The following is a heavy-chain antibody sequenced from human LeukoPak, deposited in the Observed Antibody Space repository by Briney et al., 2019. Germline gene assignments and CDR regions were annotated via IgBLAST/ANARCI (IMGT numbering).Heavy chain of an antibody. CDR3: ARDRPFGA. CDR2: IDDSGSA. D-gene: IGHD3-10*01. V-gene: IGHV4-59*01. CDR1: GASISGYY. J-gene: IGHJ5*02. Sequence: PSETLSLTCTASGASISGYYWSWIRQPPGKGLEWIGYIDDSGSANYNPSLKSRVTISGDTSKNQFYLRLRFVTAADTAMYYCARDRPFGAWGQGTQVTVSS.